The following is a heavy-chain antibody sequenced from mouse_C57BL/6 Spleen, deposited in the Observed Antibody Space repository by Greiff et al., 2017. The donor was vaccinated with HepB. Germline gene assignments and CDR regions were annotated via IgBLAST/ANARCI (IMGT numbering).Heavy chain of an antibody. V-gene: IGHV7-3*01. CDR3: ANYDSYYYAMDY. J-gene: IGHJ4*01. Sequence: EVMLVESGGGLVQPGGSLSLSCAASGFTFTDYYMSWVRQPPGKALEWLGFIRNKANGYTTEYSASVKGRFTISRDNSQSILYLQMNALRAEDSATYYCANYDSYYYAMDYWGQGTSVTVSS. CDR1: GFTFTDYY. CDR2: IRNKANGYTT.